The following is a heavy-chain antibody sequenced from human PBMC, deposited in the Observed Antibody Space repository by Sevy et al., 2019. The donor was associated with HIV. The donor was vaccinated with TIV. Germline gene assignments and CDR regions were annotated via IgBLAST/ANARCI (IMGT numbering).Heavy chain of an antibody. CDR2: ISYDGSNK. J-gene: IGHJ4*02. V-gene: IGHV3-30-3*01. D-gene: IGHD1-26*01. Sequence: GGSLRLSCAASGFTFSSYAMHWVRQAPGKGLEWAAVISYDGSNKYYADSVKGRFTISRDNSKNTLYLQMNSLRAEDTAVYYCARDPEYSGSYSGLDYWGQGTLVTVSS. CDR3: ARDPEYSGSYSGLDY. CDR1: GFTFSSYA.